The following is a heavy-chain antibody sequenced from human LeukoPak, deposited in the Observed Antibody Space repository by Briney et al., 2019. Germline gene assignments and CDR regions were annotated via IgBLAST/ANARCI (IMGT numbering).Heavy chain of an antibody. CDR2: ISGSGGST. D-gene: IGHD4-17*01. CDR1: GFTFSSYA. CDR3: AKARHDYGDYAFDP. V-gene: IGHV3-23*01. Sequence: PEGSLRLSCAASGFTFSSYAMSWVRQAPGKGLEWVSAISGSGGSTYYADSVKGRFTISRDNSKNTLYLQMNSLRAEDTAVYYCAKARHDYGDYAFDPWGQGTLVTVSS. J-gene: IGHJ5*02.